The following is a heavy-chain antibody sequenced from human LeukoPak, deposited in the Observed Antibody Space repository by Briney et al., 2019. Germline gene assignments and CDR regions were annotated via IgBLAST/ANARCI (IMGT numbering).Heavy chain of an antibody. CDR3: ARDLGYGALDP. J-gene: IGHJ5*02. CDR2: INPDGSQT. V-gene: IGHV3-7*01. CDR1: GFTFSTYW. D-gene: IGHD4-17*01. Sequence: GGSLRLSCAASGFTFSTYWMNWVRQAPGKGLEWVALINPDGSQTNYVDSVRGRFTISRDNAENSLYLQMNSLRAEDTAVYYCARDLGYGALDPWGQGALVTVSS.